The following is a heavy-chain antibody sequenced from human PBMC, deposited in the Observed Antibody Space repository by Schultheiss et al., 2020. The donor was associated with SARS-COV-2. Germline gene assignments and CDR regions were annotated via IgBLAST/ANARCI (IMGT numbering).Heavy chain of an antibody. D-gene: IGHD3-16*02. Sequence: ASVKVSCKASGYTFTSYDINWVRQATGQGLEWMGWISAYNGNTNYAQKLQGRVTMSTDTSTNTAYMELRSLRSDDTAVYYCARVLPYDYVWGSYRYCFDYWGQGTLVTVSS. V-gene: IGHV1-18*01. CDR2: ISAYNGNT. J-gene: IGHJ4*02. CDR1: GYTFTSYD. CDR3: ARVLPYDYVWGSYRYCFDY.